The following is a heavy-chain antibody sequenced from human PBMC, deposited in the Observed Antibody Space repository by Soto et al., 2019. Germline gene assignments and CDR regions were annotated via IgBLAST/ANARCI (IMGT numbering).Heavy chain of an antibody. Sequence: GESLKISCKGSGYSFTSYWISWVRQMPGKGLEWMGRIDPSDSYTNCSPSFQGHVTISADKSISTAYLQWSSLKASDTAMYYCAGSYCGGDCYSSNWFDPWGQGALVTVSS. V-gene: IGHV5-10-1*01. CDR1: GYSFTSYW. CDR3: AGSYCGGDCYSSNWFDP. D-gene: IGHD2-21*02. J-gene: IGHJ5*02. CDR2: IDPSDSYT.